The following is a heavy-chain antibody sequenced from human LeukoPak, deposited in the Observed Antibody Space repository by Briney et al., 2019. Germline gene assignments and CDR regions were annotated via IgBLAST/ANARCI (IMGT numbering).Heavy chain of an antibody. CDR3: ARDFGYASSLFDY. Sequence: ASVKVSCKASGFTFTSHDYNWVRQATGQGLEWMGWMNPNSGNTGYAQKFQGRVTMTRDTSITTVYMELSSLRSEDTAVYYCARDFGYASSLFDYWSQGTLVTVSS. J-gene: IGHJ4*02. CDR2: MNPNSGNT. CDR1: GFTFTSHD. V-gene: IGHV1-8*01. D-gene: IGHD2-2*01.